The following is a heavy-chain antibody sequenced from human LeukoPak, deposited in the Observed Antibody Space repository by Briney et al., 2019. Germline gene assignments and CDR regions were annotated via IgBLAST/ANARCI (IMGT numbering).Heavy chain of an antibody. Sequence: GGSLRFSGEASGFTFSTSGVPWVRQAPGKGLEGMAVISKDGRKNHYADSVKGRFTISRDNSKSTLFLQMNSLRPEDTAIYYCARDLLNYGSAYYDVGIFDSWGQGTLVTVSS. J-gene: IGHJ4*02. CDR3: ARDLLNYGSAYYDVGIFDS. CDR1: GFTFSTSG. V-gene: IGHV3-30*04. D-gene: IGHD3-10*01. CDR2: ISKDGRKN.